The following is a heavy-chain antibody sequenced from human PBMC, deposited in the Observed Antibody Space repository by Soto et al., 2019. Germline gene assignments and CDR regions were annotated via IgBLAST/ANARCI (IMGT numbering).Heavy chain of an antibody. J-gene: IGHJ5*02. D-gene: IGHD3-16*01. CDR1: GYTFSDYA. CDR3: AGGTPVWFDP. CDR2: INAGNGNT. V-gene: IGHV1-3*05. Sequence: QVQLVQSGAEEKKPGASVKVSCKASGYTFSDYAIHWVRQAPGQRPEWMGWINAGNGNTKYSQKFQGRVTITRDTRASTASMELSSLRSEATAVYYCAGGTPVWFDPGGQGTLVTVSS.